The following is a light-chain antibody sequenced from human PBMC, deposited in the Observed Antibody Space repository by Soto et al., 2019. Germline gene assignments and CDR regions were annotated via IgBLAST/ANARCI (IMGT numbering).Light chain of an antibody. CDR2: DAS. CDR3: QQYNSYSRT. Sequence: DIRMTQSPSTLSASVGDRVTITCRASQSISSWLAWYQQKPGKAPKLLIYDASSLESGVPSRFSGSGSGTEFTLTIRSLQPDDFATYYCQQYNSYSRTFGQGTKVEIK. J-gene: IGKJ1*01. CDR1: QSISSW. V-gene: IGKV1-5*01.